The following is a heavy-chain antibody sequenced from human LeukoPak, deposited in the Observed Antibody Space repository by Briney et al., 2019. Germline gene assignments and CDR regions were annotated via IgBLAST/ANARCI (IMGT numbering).Heavy chain of an antibody. V-gene: IGHV3-33*08. J-gene: IGHJ4*02. Sequence: PGRSLRLSCAASGFTFSSYAMHWVRQAPGKGLEWVAVIWYDGSNKWYADSVKGRFTISRDNSKNMVYLQMNSLRAEDTAVYYCARDHNSPDYWGQGTLVTVSS. CDR2: IWYDGSNK. CDR3: ARDHNSPDY. D-gene: IGHD2-21*01. CDR1: GFTFSSYA.